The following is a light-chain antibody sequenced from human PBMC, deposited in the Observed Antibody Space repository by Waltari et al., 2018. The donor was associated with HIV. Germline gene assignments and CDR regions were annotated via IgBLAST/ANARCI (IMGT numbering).Light chain of an antibody. CDR3: QSYDSTLTGWV. CDR1: TSNIGAGYD. Sequence: QSVLTQPPSVSGAPGQRVTISCSGNTSNIGAGYDVQWYQHLPGRAPTVLIYGNSIRPSGVPDRLSGSKSGTSASLAITGLQAEDEADYYCQSYDSTLTGWVLGGGTILTVL. V-gene: IGLV1-40*01. CDR2: GNS. J-gene: IGLJ3*02.